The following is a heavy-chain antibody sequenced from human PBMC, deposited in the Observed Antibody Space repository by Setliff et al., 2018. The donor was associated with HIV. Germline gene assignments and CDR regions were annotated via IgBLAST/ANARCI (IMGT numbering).Heavy chain of an antibody. D-gene: IGHD3-10*01. V-gene: IGHV1-8*03. CDR2: MNPNSGNT. CDR3: ARRYGRYYYYYMDV. J-gene: IGHJ6*03. Sequence: ASVKVSCKASGYTFTSYDFNWVRQATGQGLEWMGWMNPNSGNTGYAQKFQGRVTITRNTSISTAYMELSSLRSEDTAVYYCARRYGRYYYYYMDVWGKGTTVTVSS. CDR1: GYTFTSYD.